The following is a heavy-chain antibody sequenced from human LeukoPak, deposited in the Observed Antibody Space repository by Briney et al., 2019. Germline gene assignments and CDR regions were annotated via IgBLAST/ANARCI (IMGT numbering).Heavy chain of an antibody. D-gene: IGHD4-23*01. CDR2: ISGSGGST. Sequence: GGSLRLSCAASGFTFSSYAMSWVRQAPGKGLEWVSAISGSGGSTYYADSVKGRFTISRDNSKNTLYLQMNSLRAEDTAVYYCAISSGHYGGTPLYYWGQGTLVTVSS. V-gene: IGHV3-23*01. CDR1: GFTFSSYA. CDR3: AISSGHYGGTPLYY. J-gene: IGHJ4*02.